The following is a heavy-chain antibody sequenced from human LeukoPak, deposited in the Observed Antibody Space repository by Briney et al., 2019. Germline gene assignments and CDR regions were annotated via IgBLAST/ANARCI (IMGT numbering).Heavy chain of an antibody. CDR1: GYTLTGYY. CDR3: ARRHKDFWSGYPIDY. V-gene: IGHV1-2*02. CDR2: VTPDSGGT. Sequence: ASVKVSCKASGYTLTGYYMHWVRQAPGQGLEWMGWVTPDSGGTSYAQKFQGRVTMTRDTSISTAYMELSSLRSDDTAVYYCARRHKDFWSGYPIDYWGQGTLVTVSS. D-gene: IGHD3-3*01. J-gene: IGHJ4*02.